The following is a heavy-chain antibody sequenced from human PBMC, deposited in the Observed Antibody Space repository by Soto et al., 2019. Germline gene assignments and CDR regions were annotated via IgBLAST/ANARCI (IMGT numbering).Heavy chain of an antibody. J-gene: IGHJ3*02. V-gene: IGHV3-11*01. CDR3: ARAYSDAFDI. Sequence: GESLRLSCAASRFTFSDYYMTWIRQAPGKGLEWVSYISSSGTGIYYADSVKGRFTISRDNAKNSLYLQMSSLRAEDTAVYYCARAYSDAFDIWGQGTMVTVSS. CDR2: ISSSGTGI. CDR1: RFTFSDYY. D-gene: IGHD2-15*01.